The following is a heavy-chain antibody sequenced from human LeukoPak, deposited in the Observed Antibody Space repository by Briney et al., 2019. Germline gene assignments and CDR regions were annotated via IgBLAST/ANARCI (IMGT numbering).Heavy chain of an antibody. CDR1: GFTFSSYW. CDR3: ARDCDFWSGYYDY. V-gene: IGHV3-7*01. CDR2: IKQDGSEK. Sequence: PGGSLRLSCAASGFTFSSYWMSWVRQAPGKGLEWVANIKQDGSEKYYVDSVKGRFTISRDNAKNSLYPQMNSLRAEDTAVYYCARDCDFWSGYYDYWGQGTLVTVSS. J-gene: IGHJ4*02. D-gene: IGHD3-3*01.